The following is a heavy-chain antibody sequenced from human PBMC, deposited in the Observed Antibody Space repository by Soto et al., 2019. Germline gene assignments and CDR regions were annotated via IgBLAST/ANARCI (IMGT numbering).Heavy chain of an antibody. D-gene: IGHD2-15*01. CDR3: AADPTMRGYFRFGP. J-gene: IGHJ5*02. V-gene: IGHV3-11*01. CDR2: INGGGGTI. CDR1: GIRFSDYY. Sequence: GGSLRLSCAASGIRFSDYYMSWIRQAPGKGLEWVSYINGGGGTIYYADSVRGRFTISRDNAKNSLYLQMNSLRAEDTAVYYCAADPTMRGYFRFGPWGQGTLVTVSS.